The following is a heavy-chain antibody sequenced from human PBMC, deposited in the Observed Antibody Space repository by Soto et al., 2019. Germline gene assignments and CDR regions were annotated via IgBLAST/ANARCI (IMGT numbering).Heavy chain of an antibody. V-gene: IGHV4-34*01. J-gene: IGHJ4*02. CDR1: GGSFSGYY. CDR3: ARGGGIAAAGTIGYDSSGYYASFDY. Sequence: QVQLQQWGAGLLKPSETLSLTCAVYGGSFSGYYWSWIRQPPGKGLEWIGEINHSGSTNYNPSLKSRVTISVDTSKNQFSLKLSSVTAADTAVYYCARGGGIAAAGTIGYDSSGYYASFDYWGQGTLVTVSS. CDR2: INHSGST. D-gene: IGHD3-22*01.